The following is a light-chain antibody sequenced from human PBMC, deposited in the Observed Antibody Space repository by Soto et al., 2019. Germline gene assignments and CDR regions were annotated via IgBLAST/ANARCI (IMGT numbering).Light chain of an antibody. CDR2: GAS. CDR3: QQYNYWPYT. V-gene: IGKV3-15*01. J-gene: IGKJ2*01. CDR1: QSVSSN. Sequence: EIVMTQSPATLSVSPGERAALSCRASQSVSSNFAWYQHKPGQAPRLLIYGASTRATGIPARFSGSGSGTEFTLTISSLQSEDFAVYYCQQYNYWPYTFGHGTKLEIK.